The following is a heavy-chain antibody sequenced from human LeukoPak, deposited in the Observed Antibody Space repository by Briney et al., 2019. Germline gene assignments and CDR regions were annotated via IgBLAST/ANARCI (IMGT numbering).Heavy chain of an antibody. CDR1: GGSISGSRRY. V-gene: IGHV4-39*01. CDR3: TRQLSWASDTGDS. J-gene: IGHJ5*01. CDR2: THCIWTT. Sequence: SETLSLTCNVSGGSISGSRRYWGWVRQPPGGGLEWIGSTHCIWTTYYNPSLQSRLTISVDNSQNQFSLKLKSVTAADTSMYYCTRQLSWASDTGDSWGQGTLVPVSS. D-gene: IGHD6-13*01.